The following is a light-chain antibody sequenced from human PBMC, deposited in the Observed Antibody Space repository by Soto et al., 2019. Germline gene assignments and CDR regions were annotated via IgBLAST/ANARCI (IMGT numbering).Light chain of an antibody. CDR2: GAS. Sequence: EIVMTQSPATLSVSPGERATLSCRASRSVNSNLAWYQHKPGQAPRLLIYGASTRATGIPARFSGSESGTDFTLTISRLEPEDFAVYYCQQYGSSGTFGQGTKVDIK. V-gene: IGKV3-15*01. CDR3: QQYGSSGT. CDR1: RSVNSN. J-gene: IGKJ1*01.